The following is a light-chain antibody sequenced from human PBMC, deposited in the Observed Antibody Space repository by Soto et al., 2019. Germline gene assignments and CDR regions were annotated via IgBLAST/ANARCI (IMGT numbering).Light chain of an antibody. V-gene: IGKV1-39*01. J-gene: IGKJ2*02. CDR1: QSIDNF. CDR3: QQSYSLPCT. Sequence: DIQMTQSPSSLSASVGDRVTITCRPSQSIDNFLNWYQQKPGKAPTLLIYAASSLQSWDPSRFSRRGSGTDNTRTTSSLQPKDSETYYGQQSYSLPCTFGQGTKVEIK. CDR2: AAS.